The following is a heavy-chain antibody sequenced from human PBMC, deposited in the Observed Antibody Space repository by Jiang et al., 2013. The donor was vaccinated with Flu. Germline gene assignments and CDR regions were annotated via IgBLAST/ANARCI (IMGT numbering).Heavy chain of an antibody. CDR3: ARHSSSGYSGSGFDP. J-gene: IGHJ5*02. CDR2: IDPSDSYT. V-gene: IGHV5-10-1*01. Sequence: CGAEVKKPGESLRISCKGSGYIFTDYWVTWVRQMPGKGLEWMGRIDPSDSYTNYSPSFQGHVTISADKSISTAYLRWSSLKASDTAMYYCARHSSSGYSGSGFDPWGQGPWSPSP. CDR1: GYIFTDYW. D-gene: IGHD5-12*01.